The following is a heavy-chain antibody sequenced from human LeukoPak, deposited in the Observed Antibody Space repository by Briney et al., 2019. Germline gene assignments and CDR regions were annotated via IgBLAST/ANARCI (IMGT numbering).Heavy chain of an antibody. D-gene: IGHD3-10*01. Sequence: GRSLRLSCAASGFTFSSYWMSWVRQAPGKGLEWVANIKQDGSEKYYVDSVKGRFTISRDNAKNSLYLQMNSLRAEDTAVYYCARGPDGSGSYYDAFDIWGQGTMVTVSS. CDR2: IKQDGSEK. J-gene: IGHJ3*02. V-gene: IGHV3-7*01. CDR1: GFTFSSYW. CDR3: ARGPDGSGSYYDAFDI.